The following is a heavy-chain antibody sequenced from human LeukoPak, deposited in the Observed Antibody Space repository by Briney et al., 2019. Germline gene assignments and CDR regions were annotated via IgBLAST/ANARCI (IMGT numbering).Heavy chain of an antibody. Sequence: PSETLSLTCAVSGGSISSGGYSWGWIRQPPGEGLEWIGYIYHSGSTYYNPSLKSRLTISVDRSKNQFSLKLSSVTAADTAVYYCARVLRCSGGSCTSYNWFDPWGQGTPVTVS. CDR1: GGSISSGGYS. CDR2: IYHSGST. CDR3: ARVLRCSGGSCTSYNWFDP. D-gene: IGHD2-15*01. J-gene: IGHJ5*02. V-gene: IGHV4-30-2*01.